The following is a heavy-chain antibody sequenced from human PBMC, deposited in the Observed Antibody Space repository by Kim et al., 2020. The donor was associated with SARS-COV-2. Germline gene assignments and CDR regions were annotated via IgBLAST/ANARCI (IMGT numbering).Heavy chain of an antibody. CDR2: IHYSGGT. Sequence: SETLSLTCAVSGDSLTSGGLYWSWIRQHPGNGLEWIGYIHYSGGTYYNPSLRSRINMSVDTSKKLFSLTLTSVTAADTAIYYCARVAVLGQDYFDYWGQGTLVTVSP. V-gene: IGHV4-31*11. J-gene: IGHJ4*02. CDR1: GDSLTSGGLY. CDR3: ARVAVLGQDYFDY. D-gene: IGHD2-8*01.